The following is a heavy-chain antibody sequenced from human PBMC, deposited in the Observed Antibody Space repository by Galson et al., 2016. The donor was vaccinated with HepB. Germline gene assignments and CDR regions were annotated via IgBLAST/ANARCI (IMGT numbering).Heavy chain of an antibody. J-gene: IGHJ6*02. D-gene: IGHD5-12*01. CDR2: VPHYRNNK. Sequence: SLRLSCAASGFTFRSYPMHWVRQAPGKGLEWVTVVPHYRNNKCYADSVKGRFTVSRDNSKSTVNLHMNSLRPEDTAVYYCARDLGGYSGYGGNYFGMDVWGQGTTVTVS. CDR3: ARDLGGYSGYGGNYFGMDV. V-gene: IGHV3-30-3*01. CDR1: GFTFRSYP.